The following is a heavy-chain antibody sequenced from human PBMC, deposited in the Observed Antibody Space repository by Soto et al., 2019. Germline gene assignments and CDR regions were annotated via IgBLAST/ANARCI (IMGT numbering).Heavy chain of an antibody. CDR2: ISGSGGST. CDR3: ARHTVATTGFIHYYYYMDV. V-gene: IGHV3-23*01. D-gene: IGHD5-12*01. J-gene: IGHJ6*03. Sequence: GGSLRLSCAASGFTFSSYAMSWVRQAPGKGLEWVSAISGSGGSTYYADSVKGRFTISRDNSKNTLYLQMNSLRAEDTAVYYCARHTVATTGFIHYYYYMDVWGKGTTVTVSS. CDR1: GFTFSSYA.